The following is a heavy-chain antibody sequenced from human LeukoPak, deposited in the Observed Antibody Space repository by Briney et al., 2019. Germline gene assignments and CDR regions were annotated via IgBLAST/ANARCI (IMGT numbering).Heavy chain of an antibody. CDR1: GFTVSSNY. J-gene: IGHJ4*02. V-gene: IGHV3-53*01. CDR2: IYSGGST. D-gene: IGHD3-22*01. CDR3: ARDYYDSSGLVDY. Sequence: HPGGSLRLSCAASGFTVSSNYMSWVRQAPGKGLEWVSVIYSGGSTCYADSVKGRFTISRDNSKNTLYLQMNSLRAEDTAVYYCARDYYDSSGLVDYWGQGTLVTVSS.